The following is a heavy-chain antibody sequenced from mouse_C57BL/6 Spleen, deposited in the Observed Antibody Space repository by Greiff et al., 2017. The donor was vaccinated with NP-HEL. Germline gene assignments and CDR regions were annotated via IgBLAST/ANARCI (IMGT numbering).Heavy chain of an antibody. Sequence: QVQLKESGAELARPGASVKLSCKASGYTFTSYGISWVKQRTGQGLEWIGEIYPRSGNTYYNEKFKGKATLTADKSSSTAYMELRSLTSEDSAVYFCARWATTVNAMDYWGQGTSVTVSS. J-gene: IGHJ4*01. CDR3: ARWATTVNAMDY. V-gene: IGHV1-81*01. CDR1: GYTFTSYG. CDR2: IYPRSGNT. D-gene: IGHD1-1*01.